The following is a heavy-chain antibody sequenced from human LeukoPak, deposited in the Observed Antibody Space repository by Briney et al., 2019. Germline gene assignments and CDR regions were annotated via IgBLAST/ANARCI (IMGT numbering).Heavy chain of an antibody. D-gene: IGHD3-10*01. V-gene: IGHV4-59*02. CDR2: VHYSGST. CDR1: GFTVSSNS. CDR3: ARVEEGYGSGRRGNFYYYYMDV. Sequence: PGGSLRLSCTVSGFTVSSNSWSWIRQPPGKGLEWIGYVHYSGSTNYNPSLKSRVTISVDTSKNQFSLKLSSVTTADTAVYYCARVEEGYGSGRRGNFYYYYMDVWGKGTTVTISS. J-gene: IGHJ6*03.